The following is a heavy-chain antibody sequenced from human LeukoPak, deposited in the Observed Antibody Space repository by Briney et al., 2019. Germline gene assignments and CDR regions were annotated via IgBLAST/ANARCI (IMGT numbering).Heavy chain of an antibody. D-gene: IGHD6-19*01. Sequence: GGSLRLSCAASGFTFSSYAMHWVRQAPGKGLEWVAVIYSGGRTYYADSVKGRFTISRDNSKNALYLQMSSLRAEDTAVYYCARLRGTVAFDYWGQGTLVTVSS. J-gene: IGHJ4*02. CDR2: IYSGGRT. V-gene: IGHV3-53*01. CDR1: GFTFSSYA. CDR3: ARLRGTVAFDY.